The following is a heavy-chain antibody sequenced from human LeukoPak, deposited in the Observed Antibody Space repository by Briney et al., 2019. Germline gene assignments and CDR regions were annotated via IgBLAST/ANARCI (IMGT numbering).Heavy chain of an antibody. CDR3: ARHDYGDYYSLDY. Sequence: GGSLRLSCAASGFTVSSNYMSWVRQAPGKGLEWVSVIYSGGSTYYADSVKGRFTISRDNSKNTLYLQMNSLRAEDTAVYYCARHDYGDYYSLDYWGQGTLVTVSS. J-gene: IGHJ4*02. D-gene: IGHD4-17*01. CDR1: GFTVSSNY. V-gene: IGHV3-66*04. CDR2: IYSGGST.